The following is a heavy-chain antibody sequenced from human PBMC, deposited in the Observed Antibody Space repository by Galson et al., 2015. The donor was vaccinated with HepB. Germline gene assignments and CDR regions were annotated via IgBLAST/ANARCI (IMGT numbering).Heavy chain of an antibody. Sequence: SVQVSCKASGYTFTDSYMHWVRQAPGQGLEWMGWLNPNSGGTNYAQKFQGRVTMTRDPSISTAYMELSRLRSDATAVYYCARDKGGSGYYDYWGQGTLVTVSS. CDR2: LNPNSGGT. CDR1: GYTFTDSY. J-gene: IGHJ4*02. CDR3: ARDKGGSGYYDY. D-gene: IGHD3-10*01. V-gene: IGHV1-2*02.